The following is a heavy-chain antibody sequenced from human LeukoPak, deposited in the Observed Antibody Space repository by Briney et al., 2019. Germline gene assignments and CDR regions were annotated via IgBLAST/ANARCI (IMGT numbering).Heavy chain of an antibody. CDR1: GGSISSYY. J-gene: IGHJ4*02. Sequence: SETLSLTCTVSGGSISSYYWSWIRQPPGKGLEWIGYIYYSGSTNYNPSLKSRVTISVDTSKNQFSLKLSSVTAADTAVYYCARGEVWGSYHFDSWGQGTLVTVSS. CDR2: IYYSGST. V-gene: IGHV4-59*01. CDR3: ARGEVWGSYHFDS. D-gene: IGHD3-16*02.